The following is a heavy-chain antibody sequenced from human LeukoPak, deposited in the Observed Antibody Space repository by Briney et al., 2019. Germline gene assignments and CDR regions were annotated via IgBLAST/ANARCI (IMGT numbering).Heavy chain of an antibody. V-gene: IGHV1-2*02. J-gene: IGHJ4*02. D-gene: IGHD3-10*01. CDR1: GYTFTDYY. CDR3: ARNLYGAGSYYGF. CDR2: INPNSGGT. Sequence: ASVKVSCKASGYTFTDYYMHWVRQAPGQGLEWMGWINPNSGGTNYAQKFQGRVTMTRDTSISTAYMELSSLRSDDTGVYYCARNLYGAGSYYGFWGQGTLVTVSS.